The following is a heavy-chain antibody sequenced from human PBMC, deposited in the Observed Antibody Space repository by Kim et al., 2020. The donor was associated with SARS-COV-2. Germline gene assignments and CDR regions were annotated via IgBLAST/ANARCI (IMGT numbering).Heavy chain of an antibody. CDR1: GGSFSGYY. Sequence: SETLSLTCAGYGGSFSGYYWSWIRQPPGKGLEWIGEINHSGSTNYNPSLKSRVTISVDTSKNQFTLKLSSGTAADTAVYYCARANPVTTFYYYYGMDVWG. D-gene: IGHD4-17*01. J-gene: IGHJ6*01. CDR3: ARANPVTTFYYYYGMDV. CDR2: INHSGST. V-gene: IGHV4-34*01.